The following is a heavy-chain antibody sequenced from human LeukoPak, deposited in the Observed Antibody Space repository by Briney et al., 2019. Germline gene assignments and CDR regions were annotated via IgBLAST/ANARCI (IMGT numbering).Heavy chain of an antibody. CDR3: ARGGYDYVWGSYRYNFDY. D-gene: IGHD3-16*02. CDR2: INHSGST. Sequence: SETLSLTCAVYGGSFSGYYWSWIRQPPGKGLEWIGEINHSGSTNYNTPLKSRVTISVDTSKKQFSLKLSSVTAADTAVYYCARGGYDYVWGSYRYNFDYWGQGTLVAVSS. J-gene: IGHJ4*02. CDR1: GGSFSGYY. V-gene: IGHV4-34*01.